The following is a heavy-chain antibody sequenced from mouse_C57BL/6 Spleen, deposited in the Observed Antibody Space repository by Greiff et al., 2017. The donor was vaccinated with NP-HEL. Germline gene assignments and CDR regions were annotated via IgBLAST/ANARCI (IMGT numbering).Heavy chain of an antibody. V-gene: IGHV5-4*01. Sequence: EVQVVESGGGLVKPGGSLKLSCAASGFTFSSYAMSWVRQTPEKRLEWVATISDGGSYTYYPDNVKGRFTISRDNAKNNLYLQMSHLKSEDTAMYYCARDEGYGAYWGQGTLVTVSA. D-gene: IGHD2-3*01. CDR2: ISDGGSYT. J-gene: IGHJ3*01. CDR3: ARDEGYGAY. CDR1: GFTFSSYA.